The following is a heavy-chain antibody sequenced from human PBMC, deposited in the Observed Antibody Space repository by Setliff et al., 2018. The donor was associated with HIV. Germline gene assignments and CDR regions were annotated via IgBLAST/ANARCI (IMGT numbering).Heavy chain of an antibody. CDR2: IYPGDSDT. V-gene: IGHV5-51*01. J-gene: IGHJ3*01. CDR1: GYKFTNYW. D-gene: IGHD3-22*01. Sequence: PGESLKISCTGSGYKFTNYWIGWVRQMPGKGLQYMGIIYPGDSDTRYSPSFQGQVTISADVSLNTVFLQWTSLKTSDSAVYYCATRGLSGDTSGYYFYIFDLWGQGTMVTVSS. CDR3: ATRGLSGDTSGYYFYIFDL.